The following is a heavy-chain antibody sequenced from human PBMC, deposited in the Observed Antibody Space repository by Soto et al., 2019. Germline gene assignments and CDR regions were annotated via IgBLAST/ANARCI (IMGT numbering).Heavy chain of an antibody. Sequence: EVQLLESGEGLVQPGGSLRLSCAASGFTFSSYAMSWVRQAPGKGLEWVSGISGSGGSTYYADSVKGRFTISRDNSKNTLYLQMNSLRAEDTAVYYCAKDRAYSSGWYSGSRWGQGTLVTVSS. J-gene: IGHJ4*02. CDR2: ISGSGGST. V-gene: IGHV3-23*01. CDR1: GFTFSSYA. D-gene: IGHD6-19*01. CDR3: AKDRAYSSGWYSGSR.